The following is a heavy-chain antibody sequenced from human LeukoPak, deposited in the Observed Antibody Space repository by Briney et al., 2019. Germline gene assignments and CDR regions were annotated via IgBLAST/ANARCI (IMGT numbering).Heavy chain of an antibody. CDR1: GYTFTGYY. V-gene: IGHV1-2*02. Sequence: ASVKVSCKASGYTFTGYYMHWVRQAPGQGFEWMGWINPNSGDTNYAQKFQGRVTMTRDTSISTAHMELSRLRSDDTAVYYCARATPLYCSSTTCLFDYWGQGPLVTVSS. J-gene: IGHJ4*02. CDR3: ARATPLYCSSTTCLFDY. CDR2: INPNSGDT. D-gene: IGHD2-2*01.